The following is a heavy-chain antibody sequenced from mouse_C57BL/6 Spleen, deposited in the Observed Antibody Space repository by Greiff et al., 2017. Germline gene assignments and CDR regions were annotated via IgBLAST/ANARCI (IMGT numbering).Heavy chain of an antibody. CDR1: GYTFTSYC. J-gene: IGHJ2*01. D-gene: IGHD2-3*01. CDR3: AREEGDGYPYFDG. Sequence: QVQLQQPGTELVKPGASVKLSCKASGYTFTSYCMHWVQQRPGQGLEWIGNINPSNGGTNYNEKFKSKATLTVDKSSSTAYRQLGSQTSEDCAVYYCAREEGDGYPYFDGWGQGTTLTVAS. V-gene: IGHV1-53*01. CDR2: INPSNGGT.